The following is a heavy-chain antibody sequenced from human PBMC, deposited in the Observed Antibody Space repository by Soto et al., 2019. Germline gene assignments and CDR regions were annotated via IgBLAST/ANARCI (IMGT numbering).Heavy chain of an antibody. CDR1: GFTFSSYS. CDR2: ISSSSSYI. V-gene: IGHV3-21*01. Sequence: EVQLVESGGGLVKPGGSLRLSCAASGFTFSSYSMNWVRQAPGKGLEWVSSISSSSSYIYYADSVKGRFTISRDNAKNSLDLPMNSLRAEDTAVDYCARDQRGWSHYGFDYWGQGTLVTVSS. J-gene: IGHJ4*02. CDR3: ARDQRGWSHYGFDY. D-gene: IGHD1-26*01.